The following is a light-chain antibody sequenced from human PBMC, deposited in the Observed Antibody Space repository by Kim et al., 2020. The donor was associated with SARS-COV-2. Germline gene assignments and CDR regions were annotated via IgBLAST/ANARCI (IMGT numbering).Light chain of an antibody. CDR1: KLGDKY. V-gene: IGLV3-1*01. J-gene: IGLJ1*01. Sequence: SYELTQPPSVSVSPGQTASITCSGYKLGDKYVSWYQQKPGQSPVVVIYHVNQRPSGIPERFSGSNSGNTATLTISGTQAMDEADYYCQAWDSSTHNYVFGAGTKVTVL. CDR2: HVN. CDR3: QAWDSSTHNYV.